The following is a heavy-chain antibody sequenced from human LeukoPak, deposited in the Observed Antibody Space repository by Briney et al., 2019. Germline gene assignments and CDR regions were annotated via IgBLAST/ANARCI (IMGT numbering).Heavy chain of an antibody. CDR1: GASITIGAESYH. D-gene: IGHD2-8*01. J-gene: IGHJ3*02. CDR2: IYYTGIS. Sequence: SSETLSLTCTVSGASITIGAESYHWGWIRQPPGKGLEWIGTIYYTGISYYNPCLESRVTSSLDTSKNQFSLTLNSVTAADTAVYYCVRADYNGGNPGSFDIWGRGTMVTVSS. V-gene: IGHV4-39*07. CDR3: VRADYNGGNPGSFDI.